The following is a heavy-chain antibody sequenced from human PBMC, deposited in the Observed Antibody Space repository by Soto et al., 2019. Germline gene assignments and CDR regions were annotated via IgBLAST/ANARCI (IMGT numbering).Heavy chain of an antibody. J-gene: IGHJ4*02. CDR3: AREGDRYISSPHFDY. Sequence: PSETLSLTCAVSGGSISSGGYSWSWIRQPPGKGLEWIGYIYHSGSTYYNPSLKSRVTISVDRSKNQFSLKLSSVTAADTAVYYCAREGDRYISSPHFDYWGEGTPVTVSS. V-gene: IGHV4-30-2*01. CDR2: IYHSGST. CDR1: GGSISSGGYS. D-gene: IGHD6-6*01.